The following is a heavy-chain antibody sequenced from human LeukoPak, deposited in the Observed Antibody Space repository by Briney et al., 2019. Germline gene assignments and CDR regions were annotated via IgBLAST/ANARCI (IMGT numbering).Heavy chain of an antibody. CDR3: AKTSGSSWYNYYYGMDV. Sequence: GGSLRLSCAASGFTFSAYSVSWVRQAPGKGLEWVANIKQDGSEKYYVGSVKGRFTISKDNAKNSLYLQMNSLRAEDTAVYYCAKTSGSSWYNYYYGMDVWGQGTTVTVSS. CDR1: GFTFSAYS. D-gene: IGHD6-13*01. J-gene: IGHJ6*02. V-gene: IGHV3-7*01. CDR2: IKQDGSEK.